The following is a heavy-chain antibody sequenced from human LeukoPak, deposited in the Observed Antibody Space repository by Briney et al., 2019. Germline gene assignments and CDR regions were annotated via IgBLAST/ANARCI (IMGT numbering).Heavy chain of an antibody. J-gene: IGHJ3*01. CDR2: ISSYGST. V-gene: IGHV3-53*01. D-gene: IGHD1-26*01. Sequence: GGSLRLSCAASGFIVSDDYMIWVRQAPGKGLDWVSVISSYGSTKYADSVKGRFTISRDNSKNTLYLQLNSLRAEDTAMYYCARDSGSYYAFDFWGQGTMVTVSS. CDR3: ARDSGSYYAFDF. CDR1: GFIVSDDY.